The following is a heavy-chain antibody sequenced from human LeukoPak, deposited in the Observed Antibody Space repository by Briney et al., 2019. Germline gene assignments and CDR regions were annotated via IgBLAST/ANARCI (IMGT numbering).Heavy chain of an antibody. CDR1: GFTFSGYY. Sequence: GGSLRLSCAASGFTFSGYYMSWIRQAPGKGLEWVSYVSSSGSHSNYAASVKGRFTISRDNAKNSLYLQMNSLRAEDTAVYYCARDTAHYDFWSGYYSGYYYGMDVWGQGTTVTVSS. J-gene: IGHJ6*02. CDR2: VSSSGSHS. V-gene: IGHV3-11*06. CDR3: ARDTAHYDFWSGYYSGYYYGMDV. D-gene: IGHD3-3*01.